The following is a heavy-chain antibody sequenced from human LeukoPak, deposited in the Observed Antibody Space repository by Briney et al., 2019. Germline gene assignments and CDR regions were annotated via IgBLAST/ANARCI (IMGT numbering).Heavy chain of an antibody. CDR2: INHSGST. V-gene: IGHV4-34*01. D-gene: IGHD5-18*01. CDR1: GGSFSGYY. CDR3: ARQHGYTYGYFDY. Sequence: SEALSLTCAVYGGSFSGYYWSWIRQPPGKGLEWIGEINHSGSTNYNPSLKSRVTISVDTSKNQFSLKLNSVTAADTAVYYCARQHGYTYGYFDYWGQGTLVTVSS. J-gene: IGHJ4*02.